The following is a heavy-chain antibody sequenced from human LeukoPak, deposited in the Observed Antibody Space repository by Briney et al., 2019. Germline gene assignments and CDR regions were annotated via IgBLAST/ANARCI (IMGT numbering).Heavy chain of an antibody. CDR1: GYSFTRYW. Sequence: GESLKISCKGSGYSFTRYWVGWARQLPGKGLEWMGIIYPGDSDTRYSPSFEGQVTISADKSISTAYLQWSSLKASDTAMYYCAKQGGYCSSTSCYADYWGQGTLVTVSS. CDR2: IYPGDSDT. V-gene: IGHV5-51*01. D-gene: IGHD2-2*01. J-gene: IGHJ4*02. CDR3: AKQGGYCSSTSCYADY.